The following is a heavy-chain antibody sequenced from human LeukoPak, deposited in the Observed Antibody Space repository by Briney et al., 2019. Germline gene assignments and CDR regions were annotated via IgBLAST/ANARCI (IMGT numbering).Heavy chain of an antibody. V-gene: IGHV4-34*01. Sequence: SETLSLTCAVYGGSFSGYYWSWIRQPPGKGLEWIGEINHSGSTNYNPSLKSRVTISVDTSKNQFSLKLSSVTAADTSVYFCARGINAVTTYFDYWGQGTLVTVSS. CDR3: ARGINAVTTYFDY. D-gene: IGHD4-17*01. CDR1: GGSFSGYY. CDR2: INHSGST. J-gene: IGHJ4*02.